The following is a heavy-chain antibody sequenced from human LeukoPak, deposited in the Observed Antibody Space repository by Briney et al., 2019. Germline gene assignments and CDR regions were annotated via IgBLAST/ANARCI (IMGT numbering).Heavy chain of an antibody. Sequence: PGGSLRLSCAASGFTFSSYGMHWVRQAPGKGVEWVAFIRYDGSNKYYADSVKGRFTISRDNSKNTLYLQMNSLRVEDTAVYYCAKGFTLWSSLSLFDYWGQGTLVTVSS. D-gene: IGHD6-6*01. V-gene: IGHV3-30*02. CDR3: AKGFTLWSSLSLFDY. J-gene: IGHJ4*02. CDR1: GFTFSSYG. CDR2: IRYDGSNK.